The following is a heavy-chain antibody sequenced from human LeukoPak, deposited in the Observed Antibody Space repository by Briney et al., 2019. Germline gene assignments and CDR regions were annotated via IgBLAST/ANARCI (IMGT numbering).Heavy chain of an antibody. J-gene: IGHJ4*02. D-gene: IGHD1-26*01. V-gene: IGHV4-59*01. CDR2: IYYGGSA. CDR1: GGSISSYY. Sequence: PAETLSLTCTVSGGSISSYYWRWIRQPPGKGLEWSGYIYYGGSANCNPSLKSRVTISLDTSKNQFSLKLSSVTAADTAVYYCARNGGGYSFDYWGQGTLVTVSS. CDR3: ARNGGGYSFDY.